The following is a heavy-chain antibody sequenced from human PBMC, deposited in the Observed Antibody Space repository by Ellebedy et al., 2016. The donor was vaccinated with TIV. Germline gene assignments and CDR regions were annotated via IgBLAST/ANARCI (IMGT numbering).Heavy chain of an antibody. V-gene: IGHV3-23*03. CDR1: GFAFSGYA. CDR3: ARDPPASGSGTYG. Sequence: GESLKISXAASGFAFSGYAMSWVRQAPGKGLEFVSLIYSGGDTSYADSVKGRFTISRDNSKNTVYLQMNSLRDDDTAVYYCARDPPASGSGTYGWGQGTLVTVSS. J-gene: IGHJ4*02. D-gene: IGHD3-10*01. CDR2: IYSGGDT.